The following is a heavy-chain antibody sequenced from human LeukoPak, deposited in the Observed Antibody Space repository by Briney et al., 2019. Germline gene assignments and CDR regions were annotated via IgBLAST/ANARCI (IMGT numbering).Heavy chain of an antibody. CDR3: ARVISGNNRWGAFDI. Sequence: GGSLRLSCAASGFTFSSYWMYWVRQAPGRGLVWVSRINNDGSSTNYADSVKGRFTVFRDNAKNTLYLQMNSLRAEDTAVYYCARVISGNNRWGAFDIWGQGTMVTVSS. CDR1: GFTFSSYW. V-gene: IGHV3-74*01. J-gene: IGHJ3*02. D-gene: IGHD1-26*01. CDR2: INNDGSST.